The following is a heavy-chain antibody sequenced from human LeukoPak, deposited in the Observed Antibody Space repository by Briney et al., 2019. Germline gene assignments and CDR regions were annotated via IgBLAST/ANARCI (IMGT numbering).Heavy chain of an antibody. J-gene: IGHJ5*02. CDR2: MNPNSGNT. Sequence: ASVKVSCKASGYTFTTYDINWVRQATGQGLEWMGWMNPNSGNTGYTQKFQGRVTMTRNTPISTAYMELSSLRSEDTAVYYCARGRGSGHKENWFDPWGHGTLVTVSS. V-gene: IGHV1-8*01. CDR3: ARGRGSGHKENWFDP. D-gene: IGHD6-19*01. CDR1: GYTFTTYD.